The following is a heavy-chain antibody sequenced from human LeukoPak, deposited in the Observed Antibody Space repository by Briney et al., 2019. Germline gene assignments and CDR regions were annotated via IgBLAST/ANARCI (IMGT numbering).Heavy chain of an antibody. Sequence: SETLSLTCTVSGGSISSYYWSWIRQPPGKGLEWIGYFYYSGSTNYNPSLKSRVTISVDTSKNQFSLKLSSVTAADTAVYYCARGSGYDAFDIWGQGTMVTVSS. J-gene: IGHJ3*02. V-gene: IGHV4-59*01. CDR1: GGSISSYY. CDR2: FYYSGST. D-gene: IGHD6-13*01. CDR3: ARGSGYDAFDI.